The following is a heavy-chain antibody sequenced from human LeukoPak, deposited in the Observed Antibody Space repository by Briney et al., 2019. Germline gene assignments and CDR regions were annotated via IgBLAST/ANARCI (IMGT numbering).Heavy chain of an antibody. CDR1: GFSLSTSGVG. V-gene: IGHV2-5*01. Sequence: ESGPTLVKPTQTLTLTCTFSGFSLSTSGVGVGWIRQPPGKALEWLALLNWNDDKRYSPSLKSSLTITKDTSKNQVVLTMTNMDPVDTATYYCAHRRIAALFDYWGEGTLVTVSS. CDR2: LNWNDDK. J-gene: IGHJ4*02. CDR3: AHRRIAALFDY. D-gene: IGHD6-6*01.